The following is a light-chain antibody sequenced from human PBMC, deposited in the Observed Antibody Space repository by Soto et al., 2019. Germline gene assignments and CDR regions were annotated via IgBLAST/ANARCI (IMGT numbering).Light chain of an antibody. J-gene: IGKJ4*01. CDR1: HDIGNA. CDR2: AAS. CDR3: QSYNSGPFT. Sequence: DLQMTQSPPSLSAYVGDRVIVTCRASHDIGNALAWYQQRPGKSPRLLIYAASTLQPGVSARFSGSGSGTDFTLAISSLRPEDVATYYCQSYNSGPFTFGGGTKVEV. V-gene: IGKV1-27*01.